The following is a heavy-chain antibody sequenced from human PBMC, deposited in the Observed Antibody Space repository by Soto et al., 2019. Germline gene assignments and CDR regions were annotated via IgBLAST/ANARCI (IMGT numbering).Heavy chain of an antibody. D-gene: IGHD3-16*01. V-gene: IGHV1-69*01. Sequence: QVQLVQSGPEVKKPGSSVKVSCKASGGSFSSYAITWVRQAPGQGLEWMGGIIGMFGTTDYAQKFQGRLTITADALPSTAYMELSSLTSEDTAVYYCARGSEYVPHYFAFWGQGTLVTVSS. J-gene: IGHJ4*02. CDR2: IIGMFGTT. CDR1: GGSFSSYA. CDR3: ARGSEYVPHYFAF.